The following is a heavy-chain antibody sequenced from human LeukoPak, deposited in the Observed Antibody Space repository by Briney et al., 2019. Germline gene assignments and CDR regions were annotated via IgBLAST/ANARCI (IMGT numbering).Heavy chain of an antibody. CDR2: IWYDGSNK. CDR3: ARGYYYDSSGYWDAFDI. D-gene: IGHD3-22*01. CDR1: GFTFSSYG. V-gene: IGHV3-33*01. Sequence: GRSLRLSCAASGFTFSSYGMHWVRQAPGKGLEWVAVIWYDGSNKYYADSVKGRFTISRDNSKNTLYLQMNSLRAEDTAVCYCARGYYYDSSGYWDAFDIWGQGTMVTVSS. J-gene: IGHJ3*02.